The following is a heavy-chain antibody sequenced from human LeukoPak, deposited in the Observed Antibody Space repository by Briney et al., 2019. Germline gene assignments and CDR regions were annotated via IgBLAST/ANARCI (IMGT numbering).Heavy chain of an antibody. CDR3: VRHPGASPEAFDI. Sequence: SETLSLTCTVSGGSISNYYWSWVRQPPGKGPECIGYIYSSGSAYYNPSLKSRVTMSVDTSKNHFSLRLSSVTAADTAVYYCVRHPGASPEAFDIWGQGTMVTVSS. V-gene: IGHV4-4*09. D-gene: IGHD1-14*01. CDR1: GGSISNYY. CDR2: IYSSGSA. J-gene: IGHJ3*02.